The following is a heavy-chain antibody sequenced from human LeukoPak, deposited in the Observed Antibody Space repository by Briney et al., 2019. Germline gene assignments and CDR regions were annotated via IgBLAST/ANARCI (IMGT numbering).Heavy chain of an antibody. D-gene: IGHD3-10*01. J-gene: IGHJ4*02. Sequence: GGSLRLSCTASGFTFGDYAMSWVRQAPGKGLEWVGFIRSKAYGGTTEYAASVKGRFTISRDDSKSIAYLQMNSLKTEDTAVYYCTRDPGEGSGSYRFDYWGQGTLVTVSS. CDR1: GFTFGDYA. CDR2: IRSKAYGGTT. CDR3: TRDPGEGSGSYRFDY. V-gene: IGHV3-49*04.